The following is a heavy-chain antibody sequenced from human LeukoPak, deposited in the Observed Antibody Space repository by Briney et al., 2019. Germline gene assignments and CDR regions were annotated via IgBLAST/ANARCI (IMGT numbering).Heavy chain of an antibody. D-gene: IGHD3-22*01. Sequence: GGSLRLSCAAAGFTVSSNYMHWVRQAPGKGLVWVSRINSDGSSTSYADSVKGRFTISRDNAKNTLYLQMNSLRAEDTAVYYCARRSGYHDYWGQGTLVTVSS. CDR1: GFTVSSNY. J-gene: IGHJ4*02. V-gene: IGHV3-74*01. CDR3: ARRSGYHDY. CDR2: INSDGSST.